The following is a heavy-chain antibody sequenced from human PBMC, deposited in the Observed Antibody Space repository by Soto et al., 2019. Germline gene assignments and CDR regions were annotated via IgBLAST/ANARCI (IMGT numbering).Heavy chain of an antibody. CDR1: GFTFSDYY. Sequence: GGSLRLSCAASGFTFSDYYMSWIRQAPGKGLEWVSYISSSGSTIYYADSVKGRFTISRDNAKNSLYLQMNSLRAEDTAVYYCARDSPVYSSSWYYYGMDVWGQGTTVTVSS. J-gene: IGHJ6*02. CDR2: ISSSGSTI. CDR3: ARDSPVYSSSWYYYGMDV. V-gene: IGHV3-11*01. D-gene: IGHD6-13*01.